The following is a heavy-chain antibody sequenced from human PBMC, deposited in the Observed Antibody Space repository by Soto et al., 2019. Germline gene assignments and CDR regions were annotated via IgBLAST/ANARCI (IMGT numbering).Heavy chain of an antibody. Sequence: QVQLQQWGAGLLKPAETLYLTCAVYGGCVSSGSYYWSWIRQPPGKGLEWIGEMSHSGGTHFNPSRTSRVPISVDTYQNQLALKMSSVTAAGTALYYCARVERGNEKAVVDAVAICGPGTMVAVCS. CDR1: GGCVSSGSYY. J-gene: IGHJ3*02. V-gene: IGHV4-34*01. D-gene: IGHD3-16*01. CDR2: MSHSGGT. CDR3: ARVERGNEKAVVDAVAI.